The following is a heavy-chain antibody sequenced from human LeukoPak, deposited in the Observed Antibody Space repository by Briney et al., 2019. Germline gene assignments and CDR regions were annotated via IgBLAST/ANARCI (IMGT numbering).Heavy chain of an antibody. CDR3: ARGYCSSTSCYLYFDY. D-gene: IGHD2-2*01. J-gene: IGHJ4*02. CDR2: INPNSGGT. CDR1: GYTFTGYY. V-gene: IGHV1-2*02. Sequence: ASVKVSCKASGYTFTGYYMHWVRQGPGQGLEWMGWINPNSGGTNYAQKFQGRVTMTRDTSISTAYMELSRLRSDDTAVYYCARGYCSSTSCYLYFDYWGQGTLVTVSS.